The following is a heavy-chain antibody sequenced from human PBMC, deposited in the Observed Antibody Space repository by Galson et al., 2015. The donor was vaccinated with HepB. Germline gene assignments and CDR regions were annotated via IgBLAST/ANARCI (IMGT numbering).Heavy chain of an antibody. CDR2: ISSSGSTM. J-gene: IGHJ6*02. D-gene: IGHD3/OR15-3a*01. Sequence: SLRLSCAASGFTFSSYEMHWVRQAPGKGLEWVSYISSSGSTMYYADSVKGRFTISRDNAKNTLYLVMNSLRGDDTAVYYCVRGSGFWTGYGSYSYAMDVWGQGTTVTVSS. CDR3: VRGSGFWTGYGSYSYAMDV. CDR1: GFTFSSYE. V-gene: IGHV3-48*03.